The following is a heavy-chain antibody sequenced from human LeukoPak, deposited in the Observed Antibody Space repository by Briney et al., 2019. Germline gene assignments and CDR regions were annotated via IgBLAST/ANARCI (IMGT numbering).Heavy chain of an antibody. V-gene: IGHV4-38-2*01. CDR3: AFLKSSSSYEDIFEI. J-gene: IGHJ3*02. CDR2: IYHGGST. Sequence: SETLSLTCAVFGYSISSGHYWGWIRQPPGKGLEWIGSIYHGGSTYHNPSLKSRVTISVDTSKNQFSLKLSSVTAADTAVYYCAFLKSSSSYEDIFEIWGQGTMVTVSS. D-gene: IGHD6-13*01. CDR1: GYSISSGHY.